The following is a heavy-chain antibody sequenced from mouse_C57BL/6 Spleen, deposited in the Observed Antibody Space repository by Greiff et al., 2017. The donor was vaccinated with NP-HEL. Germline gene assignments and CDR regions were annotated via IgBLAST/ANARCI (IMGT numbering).Heavy chain of an antibody. J-gene: IGHJ2*01. CDR3: ARHEGYGSRYYFDY. V-gene: IGHV2-6-1*01. D-gene: IGHD1-1*01. Sequence: QVQLQQSGPGLVAPSQSLSITCTVSGFSLTSYGVHWVRQPPGKGLEWLVVIWSDGSTTYNSALKSRLSISKDNSKSQVFLKMNSLQTDDTAMYYCARHEGYGSRYYFDYWGQGTTLTVSS. CDR1: GFSLTSYG. CDR2: IWSDGST.